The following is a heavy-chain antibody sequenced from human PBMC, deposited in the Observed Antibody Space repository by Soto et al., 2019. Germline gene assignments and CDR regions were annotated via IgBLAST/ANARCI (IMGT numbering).Heavy chain of an antibody. V-gene: IGHV1-18*01. CDR3: ARGPPGIAAAGYYYGMDV. J-gene: IGHJ6*02. Sequence: AASVKVSCKASGYTFTSYGISWVRQAPGQGLEWMGWISAYNGNTNYAQKLQGRVTMTTDTSTSTAYMELRSLRSDDTAVYYCARGPPGIAAAGYYYGMDVWGQGTTVTVSS. CDR2: ISAYNGNT. CDR1: GYTFTSYG. D-gene: IGHD6-13*01.